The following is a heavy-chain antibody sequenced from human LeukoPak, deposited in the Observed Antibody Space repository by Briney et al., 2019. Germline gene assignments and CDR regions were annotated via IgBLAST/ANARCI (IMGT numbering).Heavy chain of an antibody. V-gene: IGHV3-23*01. CDR2: ISGSGGST. Sequence: PGGSLRLSCAASGFTFSSYAMSWVRQAPGKGLGWVSAISGSGGSTYYADSVKGRFTISRDNSKNTLYLQMNSLRAEDTAVYYCAKSSYGSGSYLDYWGQGTLVTVSS. CDR3: AKSSYGSGSYLDY. CDR1: GFTFSSYA. D-gene: IGHD3-10*01. J-gene: IGHJ4*02.